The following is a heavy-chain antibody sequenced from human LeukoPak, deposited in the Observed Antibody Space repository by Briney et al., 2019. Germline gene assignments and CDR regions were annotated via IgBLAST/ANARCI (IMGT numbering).Heavy chain of an antibody. CDR1: GFTLSDHY. V-gene: IGHV3-72*01. CDR2: TRNIANSYNT. CDR3: ARVSLLLWYHFY. Sequence: GGALRLSCAASGFTLSDHYIEWGREAPGQRLEWGVRTRNIANSYNTEYPASVKGRFTISRDGSKHSLSLQINRQKTKHTAVYFCARVSLLLWYHFYWGQAVPVTVSS. J-gene: IGHJ4*02. D-gene: IGHD2-21*01.